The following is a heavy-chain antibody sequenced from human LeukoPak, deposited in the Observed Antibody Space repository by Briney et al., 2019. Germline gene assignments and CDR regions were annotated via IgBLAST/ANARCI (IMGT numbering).Heavy chain of an antibody. CDR3: ARRRAVAFDY. Sequence: GGSLRFSCAGYGFTFSSYWMSWVRQAPGKGLEWVANINQDGSEKYYVDSVKGRFTISRDNAKNSLYLQMNSLRVEDTAVYYCARRRAVAFDYWGQGTLVTVSS. CDR2: INQDGSEK. CDR1: GFTFSSYW. V-gene: IGHV3-7*01. J-gene: IGHJ4*02. D-gene: IGHD6-19*01.